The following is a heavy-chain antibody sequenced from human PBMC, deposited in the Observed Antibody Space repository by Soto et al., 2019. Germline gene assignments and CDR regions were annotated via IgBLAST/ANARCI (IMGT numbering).Heavy chain of an antibody. CDR3: ARDVAGKNYFDP. CDR2: ISYDGSKK. Sequence: QAQLVESGGGVVQPGRSLRLSCAASGFTFSHYAMHWVRQAPGKGLEWVASISYDGSKKYYGDSVKGRFTISRDNSKNTLYLQMNSLRVEDTAVYYCARDVAGKNYFDPWGQGTPVTVSS. V-gene: IGHV3-30-3*01. D-gene: IGHD1-7*01. CDR1: GFTFSHYA. J-gene: IGHJ5*02.